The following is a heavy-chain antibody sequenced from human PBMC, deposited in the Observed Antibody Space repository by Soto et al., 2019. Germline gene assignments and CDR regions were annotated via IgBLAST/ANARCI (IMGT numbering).Heavy chain of an antibody. Sequence: SETLSLTCSVSGDSISNSRFYWAWIRQPPGEGLEWIGSIYHTGNAYYNPSLKSRVTIFVDTSKNQFSLKLTSVTAADTTLYYCARDYFDSSDYTTNWFDPWGQGTLVT. D-gene: IGHD3-22*01. V-gene: IGHV4-39*01. CDR2: IYHTGNA. J-gene: IGHJ5*02. CDR3: ARDYFDSSDYTTNWFDP. CDR1: GDSISNSRFY.